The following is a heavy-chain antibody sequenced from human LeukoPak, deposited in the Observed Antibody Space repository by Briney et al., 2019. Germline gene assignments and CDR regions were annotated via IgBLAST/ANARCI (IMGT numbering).Heavy chain of an antibody. CDR3: ARDLMGIAYRGAFYY. V-gene: IGHV3-21*04. CDR2: ISTGSSHK. J-gene: IGHJ4*02. D-gene: IGHD6-13*01. Sequence: GGSLRLSCAASGFTFSSYAMSWVRQAPGKGLEWVSSISTGSSHKYYANSVKGRFTISRDNAKNSLYLQMNSLRAEDTAVYYCARDLMGIAYRGAFYYWGQGTLVTVSS. CDR1: GFTFSSYA.